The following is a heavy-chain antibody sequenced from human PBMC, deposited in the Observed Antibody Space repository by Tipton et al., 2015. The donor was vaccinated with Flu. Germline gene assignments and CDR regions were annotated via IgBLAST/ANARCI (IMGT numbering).Heavy chain of an antibody. D-gene: IGHD2-2*01. J-gene: IGHJ6*03. V-gene: IGHV4-4*07. CDR1: GGSISSYY. CDR2: IYTSGST. Sequence: TLSLTCTVSGGSISSYYWSWIRQPAGKELEWIGRIYTSGSTNYNPSLKSRVTMSVDTSKNQFSLKLSSVTAADTAVYYCAREIPVVPAAMRPTDYYYYYYMDVWGKGTTVTVSS. CDR3: AREIPVVPAAMRPTDYYYYYYMDV.